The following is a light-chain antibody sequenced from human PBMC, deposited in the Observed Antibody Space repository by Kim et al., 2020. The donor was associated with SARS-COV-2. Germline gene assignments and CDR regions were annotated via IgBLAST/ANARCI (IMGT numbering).Light chain of an antibody. CDR2: RAS. Sequence: LSAGERVTLSFRASQNVNSAVAWYRQTPGQPPQLLVYRASFRASGVPARFSGSGSGTEFALTITSVQSEDFAVYYCHQYNTWPRTFGLGTKVDIK. V-gene: IGKV3-15*01. CDR1: QNVNSA. CDR3: HQYNTWPRT. J-gene: IGKJ1*01.